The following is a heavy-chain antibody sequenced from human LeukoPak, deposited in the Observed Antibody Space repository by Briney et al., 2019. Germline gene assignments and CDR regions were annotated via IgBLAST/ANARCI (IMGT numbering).Heavy chain of an antibody. D-gene: IGHD3-22*01. J-gene: IGHJ4*02. CDR2: IYYSGST. V-gene: IGHV4-59*01. CDR3: ARARPDYYDSSGYYPETLDY. CDR1: GGSISSYY. Sequence: SETLSLTCTVSGGSISSYYWSWIRQPPGKGLEWIGYIYYSGSTNYNPSLKSRVTISVDTSKNQFSLKLSSVTAADTAVYYCARARPDYYDSSGYYPETLDYWGQGTLVTVSS.